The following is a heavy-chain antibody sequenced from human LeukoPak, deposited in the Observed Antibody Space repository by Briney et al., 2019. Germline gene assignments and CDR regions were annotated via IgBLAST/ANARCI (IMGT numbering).Heavy chain of an antibody. Sequence: PSETLSLTCTVSGGSISGYYWSWIRQPAGKGLEWIGRIYTSGSTNYNPSLKSRVTMSVDTSKNQFSLKLSSVTAADTAVYHCARVSTMAAAGMDVWGQGTTVTVSS. J-gene: IGHJ6*02. CDR3: ARVSTMAAAGMDV. D-gene: IGHD6-13*01. CDR1: GGSISGYY. CDR2: IYTSGST. V-gene: IGHV4-4*07.